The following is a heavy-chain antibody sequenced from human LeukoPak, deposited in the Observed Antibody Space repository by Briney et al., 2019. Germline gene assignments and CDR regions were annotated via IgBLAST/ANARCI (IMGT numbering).Heavy chain of an antibody. D-gene: IGHD3-10*01. J-gene: IGHJ4*02. CDR1: GGTFSSYA. Sequence: SVRVSCKASGGTFSSYAISWVRQAPGQGLEWMGGIIPIFGTANYAQKFQGRVTITADESTSTAYMELSSLRSEDTAVYYCARSYGSAHSTGDYWGQGTLVTVSS. CDR3: ARSYGSAHSTGDY. V-gene: IGHV1-69*13. CDR2: IIPIFGTA.